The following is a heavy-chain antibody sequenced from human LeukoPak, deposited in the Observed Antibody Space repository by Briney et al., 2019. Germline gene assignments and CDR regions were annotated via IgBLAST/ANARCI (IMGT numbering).Heavy chain of an antibody. J-gene: IGHJ4*02. V-gene: IGHV4-59*12. CDR2: TYYSGST. Sequence: SETLSLTCTVSGGSISSYYWSWIRQPPGKGLEWIGYTYYSGSTNYNPSLKSRVTISVDTSKNQFSLKLSSVTAADTAVYYCASRGVDYDFWSGYYGYWGQGTLVTVSS. CDR3: ASRGVDYDFWSGYYGY. CDR1: GGSISSYY. D-gene: IGHD3-3*01.